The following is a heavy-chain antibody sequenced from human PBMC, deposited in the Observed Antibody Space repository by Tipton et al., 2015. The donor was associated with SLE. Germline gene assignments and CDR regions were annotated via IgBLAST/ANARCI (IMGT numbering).Heavy chain of an antibody. CDR3: AAMRALYGFDI. CDR2: IYHSGST. CDR1: GGSISSSNW. V-gene: IGHV4-4*02. Sequence: GSLRLSCAVSGGSISSSNWWSWVRQPPGKGLEWIGEIYHSGSTNYNPSLKSRVTISVDKSKNQFSLKLSSVTAADTAVYYCAAMRALYGFDIWGQGTMVTVSS. J-gene: IGHJ3*02. D-gene: IGHD2-2*02.